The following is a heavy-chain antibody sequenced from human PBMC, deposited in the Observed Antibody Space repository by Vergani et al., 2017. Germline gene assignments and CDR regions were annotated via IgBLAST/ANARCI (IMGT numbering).Heavy chain of an antibody. CDR1: GFTFSSYS. J-gene: IGHJ4*02. Sequence: EVQLVESGGGLVKPGGSLRLSCAASGFTFSSYSMNWVRQAPGKGLEWVSSISSSSSYIYYADSVKGRFTISRDNAKNSLYLQMNSLRAEDTAVYYCARDPNMVGSFDYWGQGTLVTVSS. D-gene: IGHD3-10*01. CDR2: ISSSSSYI. CDR3: ARDPNMVGSFDY. V-gene: IGHV3-21*01.